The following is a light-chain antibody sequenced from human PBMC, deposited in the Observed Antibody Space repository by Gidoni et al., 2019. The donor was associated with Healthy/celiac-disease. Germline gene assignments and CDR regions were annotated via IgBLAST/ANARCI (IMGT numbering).Light chain of an antibody. CDR2: AAS. CDR1: QSISSY. J-gene: IGKJ1*01. V-gene: IGKV1-39*01. CDR3: QQSYSTPPWT. Sequence: DIQMTQSPSSLSASVGDRVTITCRASQSISSYLNWYQQKPGKAPKLLIYAASSLQSGVPSRLSGSGSGTDFTLTISSLQPEDFATYYCQQSYSTPPWTFXQXTKVEIK.